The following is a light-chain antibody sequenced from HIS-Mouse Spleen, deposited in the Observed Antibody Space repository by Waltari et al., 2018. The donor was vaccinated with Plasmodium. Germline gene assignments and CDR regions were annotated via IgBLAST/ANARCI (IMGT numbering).Light chain of an antibody. CDR1: QTISSY. CDR3: QQSYSTWT. V-gene: IGKV1-39*01. Sequence: DIQMTQSPYSLSASVGDRVTITCRASQTISSYLNWYQQKPGKAPKLLIYAASSLQSGVPSRFSGSGSWTDFTLTISSLQPEDFATYYCQQSYSTWTFGQGTKVEIK. J-gene: IGKJ1*01. CDR2: AAS.